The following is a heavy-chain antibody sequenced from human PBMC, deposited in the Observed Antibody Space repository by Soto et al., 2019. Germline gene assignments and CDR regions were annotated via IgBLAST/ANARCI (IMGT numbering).Heavy chain of an antibody. CDR3: AKDGVVLRFLDGGAFQC. CDR1: GFIFSIYA. D-gene: IGHD3-3*01. V-gene: IGHV3-23*01. Sequence: EVQLLESGGGLVQPGGSLRLSCEGSGFIFSIYAMSWVRQAPGKGLEWVSGISGGGGSTNYADSVKGRFTISRDNSKNTLYLQMNSLRAEDTAVDYCAKDGVVLRFLDGGAFQCWGQGTLVTVSS. CDR2: ISGGGGST. J-gene: IGHJ4*02.